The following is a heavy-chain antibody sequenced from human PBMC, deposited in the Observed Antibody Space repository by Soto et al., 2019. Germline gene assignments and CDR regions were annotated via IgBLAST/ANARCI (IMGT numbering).Heavy chain of an antibody. J-gene: IGHJ4*02. V-gene: IGHV3-23*01. CDR1: GFTFSSYA. CDR3: AKTPANIVATTQFDY. CDR2: ISGSSGST. Sequence: EVQLLESGGDLVQPGGSLRLSCAASGFTFSSYAMTWVRQSPGKGLEWVSVISGSSGSTHYADSVKGRFTISRDNSKTTLYLQINSLRAEDTAVYYCAKTPANIVATTQFDYWGQGTLVTVSS. D-gene: IGHD5-12*01.